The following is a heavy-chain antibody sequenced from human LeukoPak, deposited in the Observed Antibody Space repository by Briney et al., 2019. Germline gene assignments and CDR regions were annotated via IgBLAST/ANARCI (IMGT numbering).Heavy chain of an antibody. CDR2: IYPGDSYT. CDR3: ARTPQYSSSWYGDHWFDP. CDR1: GYSFTSYW. V-gene: IGHV5-51*01. D-gene: IGHD6-13*01. Sequence: GESLKISCRGSGYSFTSYWIGWVRQMPGKGLEWMGIIYPGDSYTRYSPSFQGQVTISADKSISTAYLQWSSLKASDTAMYYRARTPQYSSSWYGDHWFDPWGQGTLVTVSS. J-gene: IGHJ5*02.